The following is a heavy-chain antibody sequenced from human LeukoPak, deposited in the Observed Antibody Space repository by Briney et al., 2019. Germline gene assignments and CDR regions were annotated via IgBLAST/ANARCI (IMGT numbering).Heavy chain of an antibody. CDR1: GFSLSTSGVG. Sequence: SGPTLVNPTQTLTLTCTFSGFSLSTSGVGVGWIRQPPGKALEWLALIYLDDDKRYIPSLKSRLTITKDTSKNQVVLTMTNMDPVDTATYYCAHSMGFDWLLSTRYYFDYWGQGTLVTVSS. CDR2: IYLDDDK. CDR3: AHSMGFDWLLSTRYYFDY. V-gene: IGHV2-5*02. D-gene: IGHD3-9*01. J-gene: IGHJ4*02.